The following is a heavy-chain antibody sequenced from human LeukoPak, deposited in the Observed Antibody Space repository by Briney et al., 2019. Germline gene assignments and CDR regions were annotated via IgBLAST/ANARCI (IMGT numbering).Heavy chain of an antibody. Sequence: ASVKVSCKVSGYTLTELSMHWVRQAPGKGLEWMGGFDPEDGETIYAQKFQGRVTMTEDTSTDTAYMELSSLRSEDTAVYYCATPFSSMIVRIDAFDIWGQGTMVTVSS. J-gene: IGHJ3*02. V-gene: IGHV1-24*01. D-gene: IGHD3-22*01. CDR3: ATPFSSMIVRIDAFDI. CDR2: FDPEDGET. CDR1: GYTLTELS.